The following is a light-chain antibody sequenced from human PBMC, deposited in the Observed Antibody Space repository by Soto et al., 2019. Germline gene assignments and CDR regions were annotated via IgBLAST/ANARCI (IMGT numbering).Light chain of an antibody. CDR2: GAS. CDR1: QSVSSNY. V-gene: IGKV3-20*01. J-gene: IGKJ1*01. CDR3: QQYNNWPRT. Sequence: EIVLTQSPGTLSLSPGERATLSSGVSQSVSSNYLAWYQQKPGRAPRLLIYGASSRATGIPDRFSGSGSGTDFSLTISRLEPEDFAVYYCQQYNNWPRTFGQGTKVDIK.